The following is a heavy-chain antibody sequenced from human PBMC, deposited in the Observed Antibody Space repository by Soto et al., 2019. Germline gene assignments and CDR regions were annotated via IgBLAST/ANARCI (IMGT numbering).Heavy chain of an antibody. J-gene: IGHJ6*02. CDR1: GFTFDDYA. Sequence: GGSLRLSCAASGFTFDDYAMHWVRQAPGKGLERVSGISWNSGSIGYADSVKGRFTISRDNAKNSLYLQMNSLRAEDTALYYCAKDWGPSGYSSSWLYYYGMDVWGQGTTVTVSS. CDR2: ISWNSGSI. D-gene: IGHD6-13*01. V-gene: IGHV3-9*01. CDR3: AKDWGPSGYSSSWLYYYGMDV.